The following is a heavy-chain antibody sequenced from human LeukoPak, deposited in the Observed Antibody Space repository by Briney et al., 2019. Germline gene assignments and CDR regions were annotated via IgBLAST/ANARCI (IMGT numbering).Heavy chain of an antibody. CDR2: IYYSGST. CDR3: ARERGIAAAFDY. Sequence: SETLSLTCTVSGGSISSSSYYWGWIRQPPGKGLEWIGSIYYSGSTYYNPSLKSRVTISVDTSKNQFSLKLSSVTAADTAVYYCARERGIAAAFDYWGQGTRVTVSS. J-gene: IGHJ4*02. D-gene: IGHD6-13*01. V-gene: IGHV4-39*07. CDR1: GGSISSSSYY.